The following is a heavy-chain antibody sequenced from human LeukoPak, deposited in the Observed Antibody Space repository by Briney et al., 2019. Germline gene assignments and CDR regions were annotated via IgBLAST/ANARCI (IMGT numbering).Heavy chain of an antibody. V-gene: IGHV3-23*01. J-gene: IGHJ6*02. CDR3: AKDRYCSSTSCYTFGYYYYGMDV. Sequence: GGSLRLSCAASGFTFSSYAMSWVRQAPGKGLEWVSAISGSGGSTYYADSVKGRFTISRDNSKNTLYLQMNSLRAEDTAVYYCAKDRYCSSTSCYTFGYYYYGMDVWGQGTTVTVSS. CDR1: GFTFSSYA. CDR2: ISGSGGST. D-gene: IGHD2-2*02.